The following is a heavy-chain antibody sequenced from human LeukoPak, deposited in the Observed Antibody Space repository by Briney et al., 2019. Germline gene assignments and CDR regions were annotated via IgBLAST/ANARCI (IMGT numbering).Heavy chain of an antibody. Sequence: SGGSLRLSCAASGFTFSSYGMSWVRQAPGKGLEWVSVIYADGGTYYADSLKGRFTTSRGISENTVYLQMNSLRAEDTATYYFTRWMGTSFYYYMDVWGKGTTVIISS. CDR1: GFTFSSYG. V-gene: IGHV3-53*01. CDR2: IYADGGT. J-gene: IGHJ6*03. CDR3: TRWMGTSFYYYMDV. D-gene: IGHD5-24*01.